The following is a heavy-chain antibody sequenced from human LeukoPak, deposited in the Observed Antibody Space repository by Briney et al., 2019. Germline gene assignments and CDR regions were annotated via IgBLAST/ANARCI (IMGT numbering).Heavy chain of an antibody. CDR1: GASITTNH. V-gene: IGHV4-59*01. CDR2: IDHPGSA. J-gene: IGHJ6*03. Sequence: SETLSLTCTVSGASITTNHWNWIRQPPGKGLEWIGNIDHPGSANYNPALNNRVILSMDTSKNQVSLKLTSVTPADTAVYYCAREILWFGELLLLSYYYMDVWGKGTTVTVSS. CDR3: AREILWFGELLLLSYYYMDV. D-gene: IGHD3-10*01.